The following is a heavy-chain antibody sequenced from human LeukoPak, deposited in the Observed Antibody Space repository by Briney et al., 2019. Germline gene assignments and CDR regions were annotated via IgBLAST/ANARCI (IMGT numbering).Heavy chain of an antibody. V-gene: IGHV3-15*01. CDR2: IKTKTDGATT. D-gene: IGHD3-22*01. Sequence: GGSLRLSCAASGFTFSNAWMSWVRQAPGKGLEWVGRIKTKTDGATTEYAAHVKGRLTISRDESKNTLYLHILSLKTEDTAVYYCTTDYNYDSSGYPFDYWGQGTLVTVSS. CDR3: TTDYNYDSSGYPFDY. J-gene: IGHJ4*02. CDR1: GFTFSNAW.